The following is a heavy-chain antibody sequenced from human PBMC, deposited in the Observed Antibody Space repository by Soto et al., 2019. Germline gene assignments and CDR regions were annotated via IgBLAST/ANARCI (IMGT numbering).Heavy chain of an antibody. V-gene: IGHV3-74*01. Sequence: EVQLVESGGGLVQPGGSLRLSCAASGFTFSSYWMHWVRQAPGKGLVWVSRINSDGSSTSYADSVKGRFTISRDNAKNTLYLQMNSLRAEDTAVYYCARPGIAADGRNWFDPWGQGTLVTVSS. CDR1: GFTFSSYW. D-gene: IGHD6-13*01. CDR3: ARPGIAADGRNWFDP. J-gene: IGHJ5*02. CDR2: INSDGSST.